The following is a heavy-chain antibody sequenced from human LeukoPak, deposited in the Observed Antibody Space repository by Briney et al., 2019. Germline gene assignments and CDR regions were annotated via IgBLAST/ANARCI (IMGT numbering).Heavy chain of an antibody. CDR2: INHSGST. CDR3: ARRRVIVATDYYYYMDV. D-gene: IGHD5-12*01. CDR1: GGSFSGYY. V-gene: IGHV4-34*01. J-gene: IGHJ6*03. Sequence: SETLSLTCAVYGGSFSGYYWSWIRQPPGKGLEWIGVINHSGSTNYNPSLKSRVTISVDTSKNQFSLKLSSVTAADTAVYYCARRRVIVATDYYYYMDVWGKGTTVTVSS.